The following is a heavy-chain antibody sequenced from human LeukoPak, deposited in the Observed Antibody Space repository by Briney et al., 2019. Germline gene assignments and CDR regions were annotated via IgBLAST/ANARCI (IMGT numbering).Heavy chain of an antibody. CDR1: GFTFSSYA. Sequence: GRSLRLSCAASGFTFSSYAMHWVRQAPGKGLEWVAVISYDGSNKYYADSVKGRFTISRDNSKNTLYLQMNSLRAEDTAVYYCARDGGVSLDYWGQGTLVTVSS. J-gene: IGHJ4*02. D-gene: IGHD3-16*01. CDR2: ISYDGSNK. CDR3: ARDGGVSLDY. V-gene: IGHV3-30-3*01.